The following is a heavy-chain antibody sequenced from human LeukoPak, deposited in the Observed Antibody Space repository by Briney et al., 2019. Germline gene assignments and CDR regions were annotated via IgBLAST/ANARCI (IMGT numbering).Heavy chain of an antibody. CDR2: ISSSSSYI. V-gene: IGHV3-21*01. CDR1: GFTFSSYS. Sequence: PGGSLRLSCAASGFTFSSYSMNWVRQAPGEGLEWVSSISSSSSYIYYADSVKGRFTISRDNAKNTLYLQMNSLRAEDTAVYYCAKDRSEWLLVGGYFDYWGQGTLVTVSS. CDR3: AKDRSEWLLVGGYFDY. J-gene: IGHJ4*02. D-gene: IGHD3-3*01.